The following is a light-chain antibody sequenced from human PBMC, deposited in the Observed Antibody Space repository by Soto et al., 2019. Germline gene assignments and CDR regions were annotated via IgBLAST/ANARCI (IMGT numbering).Light chain of an antibody. CDR3: QQSYSTALP. V-gene: IGKV1-39*01. J-gene: IGKJ4*01. CDR1: QSISSY. Sequence: EIQMTQSKSSLSASVGDRVTITCRASQSISSYLNWYQQKPGKAPKLLIYAASSLQSGAPSRFSGSGSGTDFTLTISSLQPEDFATYYCQQSYSTALPFGGG. CDR2: AAS.